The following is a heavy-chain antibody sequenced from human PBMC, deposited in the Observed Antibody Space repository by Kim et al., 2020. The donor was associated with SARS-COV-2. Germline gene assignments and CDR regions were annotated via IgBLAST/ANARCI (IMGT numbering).Heavy chain of an antibody. CDR1: GYSISSGYY. D-gene: IGHD2-2*01. CDR3: AREVGDIVVVPAVHFDY. CDR2: IYHSGST. J-gene: IGHJ4*02. Sequence: SETLSLTCTVSGYSISSGYYWGWIRQPPGKGLEWIGSIYHSGSTYYNPSLKSRVTISVDTSKNQFSLKLSSVTAADTAVYYCAREVGDIVVVPAVHFDYWGQGTLVTVSS. V-gene: IGHV4-38-2*02.